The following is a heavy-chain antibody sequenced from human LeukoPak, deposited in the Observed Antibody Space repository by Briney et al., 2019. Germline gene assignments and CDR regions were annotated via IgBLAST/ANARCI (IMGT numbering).Heavy chain of an antibody. J-gene: IGHJ5*02. CDR3: ARGLPYSSSWYLRYNWFDP. CDR1: GASFSGYY. Sequence: SETLSLTCAVSGASFSGYYWSWIRQPPGEGLEWIGEIDHSGRTNYNPSLKSRVTISVDTSNNQFSLRLSSVAAADTAVYYCARGLPYSSSWYLRYNWFDPWGQGTLVTVSS. CDR2: IDHSGRT. V-gene: IGHV4-34*01. D-gene: IGHD6-13*01.